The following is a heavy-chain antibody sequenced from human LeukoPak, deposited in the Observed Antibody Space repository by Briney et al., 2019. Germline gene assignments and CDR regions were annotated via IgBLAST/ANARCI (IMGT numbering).Heavy chain of an antibody. CDR1: GGTFSSYA. CDR2: IIPIFGTA. Sequence: SVKVSCKASGGTFSSYAISWVRQAPGQGLEWMGGIIPIFGTANYAQKFQGRVTITADESTSTAYMELSSLRSEDTAVYYCATGPGIAVAGTAWFDPWGQGTLVTVSS. J-gene: IGHJ5*02. D-gene: IGHD6-19*01. V-gene: IGHV1-69*01. CDR3: ATGPGIAVAGTAWFDP.